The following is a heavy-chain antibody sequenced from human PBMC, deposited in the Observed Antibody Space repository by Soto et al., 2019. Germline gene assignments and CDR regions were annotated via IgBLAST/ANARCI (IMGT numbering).Heavy chain of an antibody. CDR1: GYSFSSYW. D-gene: IGHD6-19*01. V-gene: IGHV5-51*01. CDR3: ARFRDGIAVAGTLYYYYGMDV. Sequence: PGESLKISCKGSGYSFSSYWIGWVRQMPGKGLECMGIIYPGDSDTRYSPSFQGQVTISADKSISTAYLQWSSLKASDTAMYYCARFRDGIAVAGTLYYYYGMDVWGQGTTVTVSS. CDR2: IYPGDSDT. J-gene: IGHJ6*02.